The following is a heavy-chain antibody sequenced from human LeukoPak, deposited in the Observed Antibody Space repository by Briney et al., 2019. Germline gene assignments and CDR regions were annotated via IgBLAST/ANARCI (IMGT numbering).Heavy chain of an antibody. D-gene: IGHD3-3*01. Sequence: SETLSLTCTVSGGSIRSTSYYWGWIRQPPGKGLEWIGSIYYSGSTYYNPSLKSRVTISVDTSKNQFSLKLSSVTAADTAVYYCGRLFYDFWSRHYYYYMDVWGKGTTVTVSS. CDR2: IYYSGST. CDR3: GRLFYDFWSRHYYYYMDV. CDR1: GGSIRSTSYY. V-gene: IGHV4-39*01. J-gene: IGHJ6*03.